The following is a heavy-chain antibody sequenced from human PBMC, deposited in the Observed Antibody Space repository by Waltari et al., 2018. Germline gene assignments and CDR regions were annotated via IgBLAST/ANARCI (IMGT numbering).Heavy chain of an antibody. J-gene: IGHJ4*02. CDR3: ARGLRPDYVFDF. D-gene: IGHD3-16*01. Sequence: VQLVQSGAEVKQPGASVKVSCKASGYTFTGYYMHWMRQAPGQGLEWMGWINPDSGDTNYAQRFQGRVTMTRDTSISTAYMELSRLRSDDTAVYYCARGLRPDYVFDFWGQGTLVTVSS. CDR2: INPDSGDT. V-gene: IGHV1-2*02. CDR1: GYTFTGYY.